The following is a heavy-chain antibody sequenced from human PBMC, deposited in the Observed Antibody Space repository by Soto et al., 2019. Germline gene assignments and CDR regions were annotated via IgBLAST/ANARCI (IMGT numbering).Heavy chain of an antibody. CDR2: IKSKTDGGTT. CDR1: GFTFSNAW. CDR3: TNSPGYGDYDYDAFDI. V-gene: IGHV3-15*01. J-gene: IGHJ3*02. Sequence: EVQLVESGGGLVKPGGSLRLSCAASGFTFSNAWMSWVRQAPGKGLEWVGRIKSKTDGGTTDYAAPVKGRFTISRDDLKNTLYLQMNSLKTEDTAVYYCTNSPGYGDYDYDAFDIWGQGAMVTVSS. D-gene: IGHD4-17*01.